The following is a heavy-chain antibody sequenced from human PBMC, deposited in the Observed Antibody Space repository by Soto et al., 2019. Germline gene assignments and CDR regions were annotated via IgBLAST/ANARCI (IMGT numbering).Heavy chain of an antibody. V-gene: IGHV3-23*01. CDR1: GFTFSSYA. Sequence: GGSLRLSCAASGFTFSSYAMSWVRQAPGKGLEWVSAISGSGGSTYYADSVKGRFTISRDNSKNTLYLQMNSLRAEDTAVYYCAIVQILVVTAIDYWGQGTLVTVSS. CDR2: ISGSGGST. J-gene: IGHJ4*02. D-gene: IGHD2-21*02. CDR3: AIVQILVVTAIDY.